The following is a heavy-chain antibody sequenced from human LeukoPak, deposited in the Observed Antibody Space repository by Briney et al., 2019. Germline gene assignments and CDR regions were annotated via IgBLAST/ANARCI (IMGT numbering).Heavy chain of an antibody. CDR2: IYTSGST. CDR1: GGSISSYY. Sequence: SETLSLTCSVSGGSISSYYWSWIRQPAGKGLEWIGRIYTSGSTNYNPSLKSRVTMSVDTSKNQFSLKLSSVTAADTAVYYCARGRGYYGSGSYYNPPNWFDPWGQGTLVTVSS. D-gene: IGHD3-10*01. J-gene: IGHJ5*02. V-gene: IGHV4-4*07. CDR3: ARGRGYYGSGSYYNPPNWFDP.